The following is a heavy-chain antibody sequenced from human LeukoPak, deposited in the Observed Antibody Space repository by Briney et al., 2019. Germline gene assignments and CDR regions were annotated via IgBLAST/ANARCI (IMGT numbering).Heavy chain of an antibody. CDR3: AKRSDYGGNWNYFDY. D-gene: IGHD4-23*01. V-gene: IGHV3-23*01. J-gene: IGHJ4*02. Sequence: PGGSLRLSCAASGFTFSNYGMSWVRQAPGKGLEWVSAISDSGGDTFYADSAKGRFTISRDNSRNTLYLQMNSLRADDTAVYYCAKRSDYGGNWNYFDYWGQGTLVTVSS. CDR2: ISDSGGDT. CDR1: GFTFSNYG.